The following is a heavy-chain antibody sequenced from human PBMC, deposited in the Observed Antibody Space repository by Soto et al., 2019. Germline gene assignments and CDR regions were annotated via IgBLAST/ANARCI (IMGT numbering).Heavy chain of an antibody. J-gene: IGHJ4*02. D-gene: IGHD2-15*01. V-gene: IGHV1-69*02. Sequence: QVQLVQSGAEVKKPGSSVKVSCKASGGTFSSYTINWVRQAPGQGLEWVGRIIPILGIAKNAQKSQGRGTXXADKATSTAYMDPSRLRSEATAVYYCAAEAGATSAWGQGTLVTVSS. CDR3: AAEAGATSA. CDR2: IIPILGIA. CDR1: GGTFSSYT.